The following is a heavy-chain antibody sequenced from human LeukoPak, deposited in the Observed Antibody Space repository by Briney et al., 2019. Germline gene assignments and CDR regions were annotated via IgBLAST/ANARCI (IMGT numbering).Heavy chain of an antibody. D-gene: IGHD4-17*01. CDR1: GFTFSSYA. Sequence: GGSLRLSCAASGFTFSSYAMSWVRQAPGKGLEWVSAISGSGGSTYYADSVKGRFTIFRDNSKNTLYLQMNSLRAEDTAVYYCANTVTIPAYYFDYWGQGTLVTVSS. J-gene: IGHJ4*02. V-gene: IGHV3-23*01. CDR3: ANTVTIPAYYFDY. CDR2: ISGSGGST.